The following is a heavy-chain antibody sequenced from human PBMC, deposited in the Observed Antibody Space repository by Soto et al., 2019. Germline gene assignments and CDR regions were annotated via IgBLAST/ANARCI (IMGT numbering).Heavy chain of an antibody. CDR2: ISSGGGTT. CDR1: GLTFSSYE. J-gene: IGHJ4*02. CDR3: ASEYGSGFQVY. Sequence: GGSLRLSCAASGLTFSSYEMNCVRQAPRKGLGWGSYISSGGGTTYYADSVKGRFTISRDNAKNSLYLQMNSLRAEDTALDYCASEYGSGFQVYWGQGTLVTVSS. V-gene: IGHV3-48*03. D-gene: IGHD3-10*01.